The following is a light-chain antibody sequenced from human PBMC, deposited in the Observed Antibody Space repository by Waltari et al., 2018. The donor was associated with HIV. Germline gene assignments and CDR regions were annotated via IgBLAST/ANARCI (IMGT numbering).Light chain of an antibody. J-gene: IGLJ2*01. CDR2: GGS. CDR3: QVWEITDDHVV. CDR1: RIGSKS. V-gene: IGLV3-21*02. Sequence: SYVLTQPPSVSVAPGQTTRITCGGSRIGSKSVHWYQQKPGQAPVLVVQGGSDRPSRIPERFSGSNSGDTATLAISKVEAGDEADYYCQVWEITDDHVVFGGGTKLTVL.